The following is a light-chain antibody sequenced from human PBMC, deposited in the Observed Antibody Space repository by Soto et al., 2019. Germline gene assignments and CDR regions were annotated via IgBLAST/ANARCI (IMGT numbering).Light chain of an antibody. Sequence: VLTQPPSVSVAPGKTARITCGGNNIGSKSVHWNQQKPGQAPVLVMYYDSDRPSGIPERFSGSNSGNTATLTISRVEAGDEADYYCQVCDSSRDHPGLFGGGTKLTVL. V-gene: IGLV3-21*04. CDR3: QVCDSSRDHPGL. CDR2: YDS. CDR1: NIGSKS. J-gene: IGLJ2*01.